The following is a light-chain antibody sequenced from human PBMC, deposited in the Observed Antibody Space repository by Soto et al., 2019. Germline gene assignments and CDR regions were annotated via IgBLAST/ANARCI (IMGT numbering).Light chain of an antibody. V-gene: IGLV2-23*01. CDR3: CSYAGSSTLV. CDR1: SSDVGRYKF. Sequence: QSALTQPASVSGSPGQSITISCTGTSSDVGRYKFVSWYQQHPGKAPKLMIYEGSKRPSGVSNRFSGSKSGNTASLTISGLHAEDEADYYCCSYAGSSTLVFGGGTKLTVL. J-gene: IGLJ2*01. CDR2: EGS.